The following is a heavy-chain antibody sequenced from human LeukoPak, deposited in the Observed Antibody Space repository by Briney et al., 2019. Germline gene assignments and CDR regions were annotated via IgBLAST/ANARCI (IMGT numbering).Heavy chain of an antibody. V-gene: IGHV4-38-2*01. CDR1: GYSISSGYY. CDR2: IYHSGST. CDR3: ARLDDSSGYPMNY. J-gene: IGHJ4*02. D-gene: IGHD3-22*01. Sequence: PSETLSLTCAVSGYSISSGYYWGWIRQPPGKGLEWIGSIYHSGSTYYNPSLKSRVTISVDTSKNQFSLKLSSVTAADTAVYYCARLDDSSGYPMNYWGQGTLVTVSS.